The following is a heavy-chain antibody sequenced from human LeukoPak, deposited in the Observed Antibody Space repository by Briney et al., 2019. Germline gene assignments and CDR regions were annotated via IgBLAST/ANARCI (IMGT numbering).Heavy chain of an antibody. CDR3: ARGEYYYDGGY. J-gene: IGHJ4*02. CDR1: GLTFSSYW. Sequence: TGGSLRLSCAASGLTFSSYWMSWVRQAPGKGLEWVANIKEDGSEENYVDSVKGRFTISRDNAKNSLYLQMNSLRAEDTAVYYCARGEYYYDGGYWGQGTLVTVSS. D-gene: IGHD3-22*01. V-gene: IGHV3-7*05. CDR2: IKEDGSEE.